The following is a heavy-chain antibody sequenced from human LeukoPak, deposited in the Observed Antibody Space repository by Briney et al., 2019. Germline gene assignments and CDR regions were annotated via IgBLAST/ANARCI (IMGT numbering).Heavy chain of an antibody. CDR3: ARVLGSGSYYNKPLDY. J-gene: IGHJ4*02. CDR1: GYTFTSYY. CDR2: INPSGGST. D-gene: IGHD3-10*01. V-gene: IGHV1-46*01. Sequence: GASVKVSCKASGYTFTSYYMHWVRQAPGQGLEWMGIINPSGGSTSYAQKLQGRVTMTRDTSTSTVYMELSSLRSEDTAVYYCARVLGSGSYYNKPLDYWGQGTLVTVSS.